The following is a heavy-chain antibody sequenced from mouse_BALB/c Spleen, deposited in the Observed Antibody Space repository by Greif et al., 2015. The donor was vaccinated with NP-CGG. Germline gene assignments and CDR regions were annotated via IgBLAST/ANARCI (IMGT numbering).Heavy chain of an antibody. J-gene: IGHJ4*01. Sequence: DVKLVESGPGLVKPSQSLSLTCTVTGYSITSDYAWNWIRQFPGNKLEWMGYISYSGSTSYNPSLKSRISITRDTSKNQFCLQLNSVTTEDTATYYCASYYGNYYAMDYWGQGTSVTVSS. D-gene: IGHD2-1*01. CDR2: ISYSGST. CDR1: GYSITSDYA. V-gene: IGHV3-2*02. CDR3: ASYYGNYYAMDY.